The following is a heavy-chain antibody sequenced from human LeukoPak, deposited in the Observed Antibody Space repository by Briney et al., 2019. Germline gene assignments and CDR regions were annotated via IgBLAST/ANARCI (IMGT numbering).Heavy chain of an antibody. CDR3: AKESLYYYGSGSYYTN. V-gene: IGHV3-23*01. J-gene: IGHJ4*02. D-gene: IGHD3-10*01. Sequence: GGSLRLSCAASEFTFSSYAMSWVRQAPGKGLEWVSAISGSGVSIYYADSVKGRFTISRDNSKNTLYLQMNSLRAEDTAVYYCAKESLYYYGSGSYYTNWGQGTLVTVSS. CDR1: EFTFSSYA. CDR2: ISGSGVSI.